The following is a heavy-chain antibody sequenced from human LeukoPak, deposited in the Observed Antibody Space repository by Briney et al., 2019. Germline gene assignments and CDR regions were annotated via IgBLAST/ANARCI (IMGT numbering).Heavy chain of an antibody. CDR2: ISGSGGST. Sequence: GASLRLSCAASGFTFINYAMSWVRQAPGKGLEWVSGISGSGGSTYYTDSVKGRFTISRDNSKNTLHLQMNILRAEDTAVYYCAKGGDDFWSGYYGYLGYGMDVWGQGTTVTVSS. CDR1: GFTFINYA. J-gene: IGHJ6*02. V-gene: IGHV3-23*01. D-gene: IGHD3-3*01. CDR3: AKGGDDFWSGYYGYLGYGMDV.